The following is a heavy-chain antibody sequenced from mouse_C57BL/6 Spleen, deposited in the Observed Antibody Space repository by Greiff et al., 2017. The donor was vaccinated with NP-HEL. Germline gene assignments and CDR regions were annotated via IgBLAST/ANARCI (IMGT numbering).Heavy chain of an antibody. Sequence: VQLKQPGAELVRPGSSVKLSCKASGYTFTSYWMHWVKQRPIQGLEWIGNIDPSDSETHYNQKFKDKATLTVDKSSSTAYMQLSSLTSEDSAVYYCARSALNYAMDYWGQGTSVTVSS. CDR1: GYTFTSYW. J-gene: IGHJ4*01. V-gene: IGHV1-52*01. CDR2: IDPSDSET. D-gene: IGHD1-3*01. CDR3: ARSALNYAMDY.